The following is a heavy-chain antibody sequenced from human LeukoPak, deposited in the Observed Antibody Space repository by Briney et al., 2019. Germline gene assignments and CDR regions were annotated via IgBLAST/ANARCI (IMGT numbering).Heavy chain of an antibody. J-gene: IGHJ5*02. V-gene: IGHV1-8*01. CDR1: GYTFTSYD. D-gene: IGHD3-10*01. CDR3: ARGTPGFGELQNWFDP. CDR2: MNPNSGNT. Sequence: ASVKVSCKASGYTFTSYDINWVRQATGQGLEWMGWMNPNSGNTGYAQKFQGRVTVTRNTSISTAYMELSSLRSEDTAVYYCARGTPGFGELQNWFDPWGQGTLVTVSS.